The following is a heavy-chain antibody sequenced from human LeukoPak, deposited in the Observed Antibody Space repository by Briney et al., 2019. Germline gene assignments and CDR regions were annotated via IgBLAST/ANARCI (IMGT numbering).Heavy chain of an antibody. CDR2: ISGSGDST. D-gene: IGHD3-22*01. CDR3: ARDRGRYYDSRGFYWGYYFDS. J-gene: IGHJ4*02. Sequence: PGQSLSLSCAAAGLTFSTYAVSWVSPAPGKGLEWVSSISGSGDSTYYADSVKGRLTICRDNSKDRLYLQMSSVGVDDTAVYYCARDRGRYYDSRGFYWGYYFDSWGQGILVSVST. CDR1: GLTFSTYA. V-gene: IGHV3-23*01.